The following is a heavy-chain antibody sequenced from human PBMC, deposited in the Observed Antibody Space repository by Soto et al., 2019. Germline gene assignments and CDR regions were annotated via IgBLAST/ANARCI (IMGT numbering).Heavy chain of an antibody. V-gene: IGHV3-23*01. CDR3: AKVPSQYIWGSYLRYYDY. CDR2: ISGNTGHA. J-gene: IGHJ4*02. D-gene: IGHD3-16*02. Sequence: EVQMLESGGGLVQPGGSLRLSCAASGFPFSNYAMTWVRQAPGKGLEWVSGISGNTGHAYYAGSVKDRFTISRDNSKNTLYLQMDSLRAEDTAVYYCAKVPSQYIWGSYLRYYDYWGQGTLVTVSS. CDR1: GFPFSNYA.